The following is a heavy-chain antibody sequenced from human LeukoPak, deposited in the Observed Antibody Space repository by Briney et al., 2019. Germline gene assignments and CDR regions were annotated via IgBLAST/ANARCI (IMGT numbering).Heavy chain of an antibody. CDR1: GFTFYSYA. CDR3: AKGDGYSYGYVDY. Sequence: PGGSLRLSCAASGFTFYSYAMSWVRQAPGKGLEWVSGMSASGGSSYYADSVKGRFSISRDNPKNTLYLQMNTLRAEDTAVYYRAKGDGYSYGYVDYWGQGTLVTVSS. V-gene: IGHV3-23*01. D-gene: IGHD5-18*01. CDR2: MSASGGSS. J-gene: IGHJ4*02.